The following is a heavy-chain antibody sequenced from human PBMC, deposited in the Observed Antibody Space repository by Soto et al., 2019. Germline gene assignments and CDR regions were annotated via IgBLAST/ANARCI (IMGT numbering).Heavy chain of an antibody. J-gene: IGHJ6*03. D-gene: IGHD1-1*01. V-gene: IGHV6-1*01. Sequence: SQTLSLTCDISGDSVSSNSAGWNWIRQTPSRGLEWLGRTYYKSKWYYTYAASVKSRITVSPDTSKNQFSLQLTSVTPEDTAVYYCARGSWDDVSGHYYMGVCDKGTTVTVS. CDR3: ARGSWDDVSGHYYMGV. CDR2: TYYKSKWYY. CDR1: GDSVSSNSAG.